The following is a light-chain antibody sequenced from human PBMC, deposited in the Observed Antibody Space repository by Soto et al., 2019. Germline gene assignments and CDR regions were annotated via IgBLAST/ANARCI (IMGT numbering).Light chain of an antibody. CDR1: SSDVGGYNY. Sequence: QSALTQPRSVSGSPGQSVTISYTGTSSDVGGYNYVSWYQQHPGKAPKLMIYDVSKRPSGVPDRFSGSKSGNTASLTISGLQTEDEADYYCSSYAGSNTLLFGGGTKLTVL. J-gene: IGLJ2*01. CDR2: DVS. V-gene: IGLV2-11*01. CDR3: SSYAGSNTLL.